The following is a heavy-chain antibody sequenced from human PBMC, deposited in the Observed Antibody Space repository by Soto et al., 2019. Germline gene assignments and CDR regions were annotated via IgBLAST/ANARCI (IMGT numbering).Heavy chain of an antibody. CDR1: GFPFSNAW. V-gene: IGHV3-15*01. CDR2: IKSKTDGGTT. J-gene: IGHJ5*02. Sequence: PGGSLRLSSAASGFPFSNAWMSWVRQAPGKGLEWVGRIKSKTDGGTTDYAAPVKGRFTISRDDSKNTLYLQMNSLKTEDTAVYYCTAWGSGDYANWFDPWGQGTLVTVSS. D-gene: IGHD4-17*01. CDR3: TAWGSGDYANWFDP.